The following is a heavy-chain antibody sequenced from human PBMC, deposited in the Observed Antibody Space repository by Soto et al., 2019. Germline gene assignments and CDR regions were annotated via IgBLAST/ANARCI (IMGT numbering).Heavy chain of an antibody. CDR3: ARDRGVVVPAATLYYYYGMDV. V-gene: IGHV3-30-3*01. CDR2: ISYDGSNK. Sequence: QVQLVESGGGVVQPGRSLRLSCAASGFTFSSYAMHWVRQAPGKGLEWVAVISYDGSNKYYADSVKGRFTISRDNSKNTLYPQMNSLRAEDTAVYYCARDRGVVVPAATLYYYYGMDVWGQGTTVTVSS. J-gene: IGHJ6*02. CDR1: GFTFSSYA. D-gene: IGHD2-2*01.